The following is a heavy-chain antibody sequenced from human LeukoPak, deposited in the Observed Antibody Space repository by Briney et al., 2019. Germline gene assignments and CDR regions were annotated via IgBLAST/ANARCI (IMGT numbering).Heavy chain of an antibody. J-gene: IGHJ4*02. CDR1: GFTFSSYA. V-gene: IGHV3-21*01. CDR3: ARVRRGDYVASY. Sequence: GESLRLSCAASGFTFSSYAMKWVRQAPGKGLEWVSAISRTSAYIYYADSVKGRFTISRDNAKNSLYLQMNSLRAEDTAVYYCARVRRGDYVASYWGQGTLVTVSS. CDR2: ISRTSAYI. D-gene: IGHD4-17*01.